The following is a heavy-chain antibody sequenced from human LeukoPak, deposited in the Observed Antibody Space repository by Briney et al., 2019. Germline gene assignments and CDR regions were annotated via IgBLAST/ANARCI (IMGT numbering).Heavy chain of an antibody. Sequence: ASVTVSCKASGYTFTSYAMHWVRQAPGQRLEWMGWINAGNGNTKYSQKFQGRVTITRDTSASTAYMELSSLRSEDTAVYYCARETAVPATIYYYYGMDVWGQGTTVTVSS. J-gene: IGHJ6*02. CDR3: ARETAVPATIYYYYGMDV. CDR1: GYTFTSYA. D-gene: IGHD2-2*01. CDR2: INAGNGNT. V-gene: IGHV1-3*01.